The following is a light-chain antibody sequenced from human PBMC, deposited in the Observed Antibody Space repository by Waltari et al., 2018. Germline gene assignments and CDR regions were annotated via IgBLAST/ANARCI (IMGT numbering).Light chain of an antibody. J-gene: IGKJ1*01. V-gene: IGKV3-20*01. CDR3: QNHERLPAT. Sequence: EVVLTQSPGTLSLSPGERATLFCRASQSISRYLVWYQQRPGQAPRLLIYGASIRAAGIPDRFSGSGYGTDFTLSISRLEPEDFAVYYCQNHERLPATFGQGTRVEIK. CDR2: GAS. CDR1: QSISRY.